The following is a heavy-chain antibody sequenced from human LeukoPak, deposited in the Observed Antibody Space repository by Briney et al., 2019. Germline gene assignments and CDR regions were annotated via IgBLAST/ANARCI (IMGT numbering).Heavy chain of an antibody. J-gene: IGHJ4*02. V-gene: IGHV3-30*02. D-gene: IGHD2-2*01. Sequence: GGSLRLSCAASGFTFSSYSMNWVRQAPGKGLEWVAFIRYDGSNKYYADSVKGRFTISRDNSKNTLYLQMNSLRAEDTAVYYCAKVLDASGFFDYWGQGTLVTVSS. CDR3: AKVLDASGFFDY. CDR2: IRYDGSNK. CDR1: GFTFSSYS.